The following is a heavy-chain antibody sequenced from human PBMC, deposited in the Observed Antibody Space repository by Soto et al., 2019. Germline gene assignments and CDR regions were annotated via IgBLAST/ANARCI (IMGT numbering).Heavy chain of an antibody. Sequence: PSETLSLTCAVSGGSISRYYWSWIRLPPGKGLEWIGYVTYSGGTNYIPSLKGRSTISLDTSKTQLSLKLSSATAADTALYFCASIDASAGKIAPYSFDSWGQGTLVTVSS. CDR3: ASIDASAGKIAPYSFDS. CDR1: GGSISRYY. CDR2: VTYSGGT. D-gene: IGHD2-8*01. V-gene: IGHV4-59*01. J-gene: IGHJ4*02.